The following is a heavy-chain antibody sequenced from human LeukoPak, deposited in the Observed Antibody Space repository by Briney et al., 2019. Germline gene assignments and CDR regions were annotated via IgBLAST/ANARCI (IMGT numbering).Heavy chain of an antibody. Sequence: PSQTLSLTCTVSGGSISSGSYYWSWIRQPAGKGLEWIGRTYTSGSTNYNPSLKSRVTISVDTSKNQFSLKLSSVTAADTAVYYCARAVTGIAVAGTHAFDIWGQGTMVTVSS. J-gene: IGHJ3*02. D-gene: IGHD6-19*01. CDR3: ARAVTGIAVAGTHAFDI. V-gene: IGHV4-61*02. CDR2: TYTSGST. CDR1: GGSISSGSYY.